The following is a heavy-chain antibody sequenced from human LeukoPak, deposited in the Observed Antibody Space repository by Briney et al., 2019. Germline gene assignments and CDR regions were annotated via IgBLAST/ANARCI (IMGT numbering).Heavy chain of an antibody. V-gene: IGHV3-21*01. Sequence: GGSLRLSCAASGFSLSDYYMHGVRQAPGKGLEWVSAISSSSSYIYYADSVKGRFTISRDNAENSVSLQMHGLRAGDTAVYFCARGEHKATITGLDSWGQGTLVTVSS. J-gene: IGHJ4*02. D-gene: IGHD5-24*01. CDR3: ARGEHKATITGLDS. CDR1: GFSLSDYY. CDR2: ISSSSSYI.